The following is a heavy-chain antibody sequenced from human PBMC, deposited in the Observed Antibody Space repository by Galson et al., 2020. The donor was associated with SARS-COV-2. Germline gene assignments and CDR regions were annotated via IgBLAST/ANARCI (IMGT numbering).Heavy chain of an antibody. D-gene: IGHD2-21*02. Sequence: SETLSLTCAVYGGSFSGYYWSWIRQPPGKGLEWIGEINSSGSTHYNPPLNSRVTISVDTSKNHFSLKLSSVTAADTAVYYCAREETFFLVVTATRMCYFDYWGRGTLATVSS. J-gene: IGHJ4*02. CDR1: GGSFSGYY. CDR3: AREETFFLVVTATRMCYFDY. V-gene: IGHV4-34*01. CDR2: INSSGST.